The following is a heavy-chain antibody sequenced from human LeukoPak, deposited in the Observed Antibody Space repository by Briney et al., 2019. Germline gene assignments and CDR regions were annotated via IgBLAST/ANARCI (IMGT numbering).Heavy chain of an antibody. D-gene: IGHD2-21*02. Sequence: GGSLRLSCAASGFTFSSYSMNWVRQAPGKGLEWVSSISSSSSYIYYADSVKGRFTISRDNAKNSLYLQMNSLRAEDTAVYYCARAPCGGDCYSREEYYYYGMDVWGQGTTVTVSS. V-gene: IGHV3-21*01. CDR1: GFTFSSYS. CDR2: ISSSSSYI. CDR3: ARAPCGGDCYSREEYYYYGMDV. J-gene: IGHJ6*02.